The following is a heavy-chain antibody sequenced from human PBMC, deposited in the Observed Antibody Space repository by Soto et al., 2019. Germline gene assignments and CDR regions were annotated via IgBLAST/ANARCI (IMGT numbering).Heavy chain of an antibody. J-gene: IGHJ6*02. CDR2: IKQDGTEK. Sequence: GGSLRLSCAASGFTFSTYWMSWVRRTPGKGLEWVANIKQDGTEKYYVDSVRGRLTVSRDNAKSSLYLQMNSLRVEDTAVYYCTTSPHRDSERVFVWGQGTTITVSS. CDR1: GFTFSTYW. CDR3: TTSPHRDSERVFV. D-gene: IGHD1-26*01. V-gene: IGHV3-7*01.